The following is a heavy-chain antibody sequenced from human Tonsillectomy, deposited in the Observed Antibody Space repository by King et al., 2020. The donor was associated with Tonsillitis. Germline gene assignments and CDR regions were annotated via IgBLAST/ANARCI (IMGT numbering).Heavy chain of an antibody. J-gene: IGHJ5*02. Sequence: VQLVESGGGLVKPGGSLRLSCAASGFTFSNAWMSWVRQAPGKGLEWVGRIKSKTDGGTTDYAAPVKGRFTISRDDSKNTLYLQMNSLKTEDTAVYYCTTGGRWIQLWFDWFDPWGQGALVTVSS. V-gene: IGHV3-15*01. CDR3: TTGGRWIQLWFDWFDP. CDR2: IKSKTDGGTT. CDR1: GFTFSNAW. D-gene: IGHD5-18*01.